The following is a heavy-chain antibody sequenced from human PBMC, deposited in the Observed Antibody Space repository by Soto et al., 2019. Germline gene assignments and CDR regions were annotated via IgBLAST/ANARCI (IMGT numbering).Heavy chain of an antibody. D-gene: IGHD3-10*01. Sequence: QVQLVQSGAEVKTPGSSVKVSCKASGGTFSTYAISWVRQAPGQGLEWMGGIIPIFGAAKYAQRFQGRVTLTADESTSTAYMELSSLRSDDTAVYFCARERGSRKYSQPYYYYYGMDVWGQGTTVTVSS. CDR1: GGTFSTYA. CDR3: ARERGSRKYSQPYYYYYGMDV. CDR2: IIPIFGAA. V-gene: IGHV1-69*01. J-gene: IGHJ6*02.